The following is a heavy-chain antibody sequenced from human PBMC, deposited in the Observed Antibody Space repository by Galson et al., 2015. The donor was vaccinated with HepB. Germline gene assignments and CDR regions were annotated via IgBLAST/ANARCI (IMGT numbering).Heavy chain of an antibody. CDR1: GYTFTSYY. CDR2: INPSGGST. V-gene: IGHV1-46*03. D-gene: IGHD2-15*01. J-gene: IGHJ5*02. Sequence: SVKVSCKASGYTFTSYYMHWVRQAPGQGLEWMGIINPSGGSTSYAQKFQGRVTMTRDTSTSTVYMELSSLRSEDTAVYYCASGGVRYCSGGSCYGSGTWFDPWGQGTLVTVSS. CDR3: ASGGVRYCSGGSCYGSGTWFDP.